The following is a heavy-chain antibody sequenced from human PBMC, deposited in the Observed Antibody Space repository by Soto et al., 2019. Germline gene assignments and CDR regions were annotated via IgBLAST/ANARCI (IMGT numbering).Heavy chain of an antibody. V-gene: IGHV5-51*01. D-gene: IGHD5-12*01. CDR3: VRQGGEYITMSDY. CDR2: IYPGDSDA. J-gene: IGHJ4*02. Sequence: ESLKISCKGSGYTFSKYWIGWVRQTPGKGLEWMGMIYPGDSDARYSPSFEGQVTFSVDKSINTAYLQWNSLKASDTAMSYWVRQGGEYITMSDYWGQGTLGTVSS. CDR1: GYTFSKYW.